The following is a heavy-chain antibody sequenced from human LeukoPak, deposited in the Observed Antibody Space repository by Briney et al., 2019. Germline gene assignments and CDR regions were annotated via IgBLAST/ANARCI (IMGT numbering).Heavy chain of an antibody. CDR2: INQDGGEK. J-gene: IGHJ4*02. V-gene: IGHV3-7*01. D-gene: IGHD2-2*01. CDR1: GFTFSSYA. Sequence: GGSLRLSCAASGFTFSSYAMHWVRQAPGKGLEWVANINQDGGEKYYVDSVKGRFTISRDNAKNSVYLQMNGLRAEDTAVYHCATGRSCTTCYLPDYWGQGTLVTVSS. CDR3: ATGRSCTTCYLPDY.